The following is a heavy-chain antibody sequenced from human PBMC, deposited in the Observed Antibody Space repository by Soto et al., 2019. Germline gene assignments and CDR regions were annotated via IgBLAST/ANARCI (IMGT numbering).Heavy chain of an antibody. D-gene: IGHD2-2*01. CDR3: ARRYCSSTSCYANWFDP. V-gene: IGHV1-8*01. CDR1: GYTFPSYD. Sequence: GASVKVSCKASGYTFPSYDINWVRQATGQGLEWMGWMNPNSGNTGYAQKFQGRVTMTRNTSISTAYMELSSLRSEDTAVYYCARRYCSSTSCYANWFDPWGQGTLVTVSS. CDR2: MNPNSGNT. J-gene: IGHJ5*02.